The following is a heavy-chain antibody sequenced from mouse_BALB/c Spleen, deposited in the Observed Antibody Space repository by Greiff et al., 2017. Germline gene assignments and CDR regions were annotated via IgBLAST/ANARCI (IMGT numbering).Heavy chain of an antibody. D-gene: IGHD2-1*01. CDR3: ARENYGNFYAMDY. J-gene: IGHJ4*01. CDR1: GFTFSSYA. V-gene: IGHV5-6-5*01. CDR2: ISSGGST. Sequence: DVQLQESGGGLVKPGGSLKLSCAASGFTFSSYAMSWVRQTPEKRLEWVASISSGGSTYYPDSVKGRFTISRDNARNILYLQMSSLRSEDTAMYYCARENYGNFYAMDYWGQGTSVTVSS.